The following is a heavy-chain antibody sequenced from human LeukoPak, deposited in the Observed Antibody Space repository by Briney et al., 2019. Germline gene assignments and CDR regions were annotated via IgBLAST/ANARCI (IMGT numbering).Heavy chain of an antibody. CDR1: GFTFSNNW. CDR3: AKDGRCSSTSCHDAFDI. Sequence: GGSLRLSCAASGFTFSNNWMHWVRQAPGKGLEWVSAISGSGGSTYYADSVKGRFTISRDNSKNTLYLQMNSLRAEDTAVYYCAKDGRCSSTSCHDAFDIWGQGTMVTVSS. V-gene: IGHV3-23*01. CDR2: ISGSGGST. J-gene: IGHJ3*02. D-gene: IGHD2-2*01.